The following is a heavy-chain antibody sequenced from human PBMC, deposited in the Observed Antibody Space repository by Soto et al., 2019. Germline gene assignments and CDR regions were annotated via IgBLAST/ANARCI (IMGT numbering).Heavy chain of an antibody. CDR1: SGSIINYY. CDR3: ACRLALEITTGDDFDL. CDR2: IYYSGST. J-gene: IGHJ3*01. Sequence: QVQLQESGPGLVKPSETLSLTCTVSSGSIINYYWSWIRQPQGKGLEWIGFIYYSGSTNYNSFLRGRFTMSVDISRQQIALKLNSVTAADTAVYYCACRLALEITTGDDFDLWGQGTMVTGSS. D-gene: IGHD3-22*01. V-gene: IGHV4-59*01.